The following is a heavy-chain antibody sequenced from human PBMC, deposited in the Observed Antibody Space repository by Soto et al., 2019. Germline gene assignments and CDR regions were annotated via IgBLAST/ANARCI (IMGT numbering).Heavy chain of an antibody. V-gene: IGHV4-39*01. CDR3: AKRGYCYGHQPRNRTSHYGMAA. CDR1: GGSISSISYY. J-gene: IGHJ6*01. Sequence: SETLSLTCTVSGGSISSISYYWVWIRQPPGKGLEWIGSIYYSGSTYYNPSLKSRVTISVDTSKNQFSLKLSSVTAADTAVYYCAKRGYCYGHQPRNRTSHYGMAAWGQGPLVT. CDR2: IYYSGST. D-gene: IGHD5-18*01.